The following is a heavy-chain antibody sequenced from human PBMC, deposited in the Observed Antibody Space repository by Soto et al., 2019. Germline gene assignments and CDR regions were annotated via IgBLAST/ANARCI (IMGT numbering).Heavy chain of an antibody. CDR3: ANRRGRSFDP. D-gene: IGHD6-6*01. V-gene: IGHV3-23*01. Sequence: EVQLLESGGGLVQPGGSLRLSCAASGFTFSSYAMSWVRQAPGKGLEWVSAISGSGGSTYYADSVKGRFTISRDNSKNTLYRQINALRAEDTAVNYCANRRGRSFDPWGQGPWSPSPQ. CDR2: ISGSGGST. CDR1: GFTFSSYA. J-gene: IGHJ5*02.